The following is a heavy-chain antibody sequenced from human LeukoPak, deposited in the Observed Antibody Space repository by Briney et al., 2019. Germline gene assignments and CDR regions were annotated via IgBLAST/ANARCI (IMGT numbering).Heavy chain of an antibody. V-gene: IGHV5-51*01. Sequence: GESLKISCNGSGYSFTSYWIGWVRQMPGKGLEWMGIIYPGDSDTRYSPSFQGQVTISADKSISTAYLQWSSLKASDTAMYYCARIGYCSSTSCYGGPVGAFDIWGQGTMVTVSS. D-gene: IGHD2-2*03. J-gene: IGHJ3*02. CDR3: ARIGYCSSTSCYGGPVGAFDI. CDR2: IYPGDSDT. CDR1: GYSFTSYW.